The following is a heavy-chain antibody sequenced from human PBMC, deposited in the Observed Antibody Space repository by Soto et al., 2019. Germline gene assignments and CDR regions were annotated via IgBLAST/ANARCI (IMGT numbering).Heavy chain of an antibody. CDR2: INPSGGST. CDR3: ARDHCGGDCYPDHDAFDI. J-gene: IGHJ3*02. CDR1: GYTFTSYY. D-gene: IGHD2-21*02. V-gene: IGHV1-46*01. Sequence: ASVKVSCKASGYTFTSYYMHWVRQAPGQGXEWMGIINPSGGSTSYAQKFQGRVTMTRDTSTSTVYMELSSLRSEDTAVYYCARDHCGGDCYPDHDAFDIWGQGTMVTVSS.